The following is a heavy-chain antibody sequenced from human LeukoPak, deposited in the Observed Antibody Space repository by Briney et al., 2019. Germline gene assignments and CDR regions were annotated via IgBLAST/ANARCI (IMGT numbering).Heavy chain of an antibody. CDR2: IYYSGST. V-gene: IGHV4-59*01. J-gene: IGHJ5*02. CDR1: GGSISSYC. D-gene: IGHD6-13*01. Sequence: SETLSLTCTVSGGSISSYCWSWIRQPPGKGLEWIGYIYYSGSTNYNPSLKSRVTISLDTSKNQFSLKLNSVTAADTAVYYCARGHSAAGALNWFDPWGQGTLVTVSS. CDR3: ARGHSAAGALNWFDP.